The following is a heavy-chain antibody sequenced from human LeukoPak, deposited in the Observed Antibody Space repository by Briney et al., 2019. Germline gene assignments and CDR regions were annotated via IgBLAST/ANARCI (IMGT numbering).Heavy chain of an antibody. Sequence: GGSLRLSCAASGFTFSSYWMSWVRQAPGKGLEWVANIKQDGSEKYYVDSVKGRFIISRDNAKNSLYLQMNSLRAEDTAVYYCARTYCSSTSCYYGYYYYGMDVWGQGTTVTVSS. CDR2: IKQDGSEK. CDR3: ARTYCSSTSCYYGYYYYGMDV. D-gene: IGHD2-2*01. J-gene: IGHJ6*02. V-gene: IGHV3-7*01. CDR1: GFTFSSYW.